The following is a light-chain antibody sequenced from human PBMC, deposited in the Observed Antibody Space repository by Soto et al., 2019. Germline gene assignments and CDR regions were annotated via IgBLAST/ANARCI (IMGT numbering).Light chain of an antibody. CDR3: AAWDDSLSGAV. V-gene: IGLV1-47*01. CDR1: SSNIESNY. CDR2: RNN. J-gene: IGLJ7*01. Sequence: QSVLTQPPSASGTPGQRVTISCSGSSSNIESNYVYWFQQLPGTAPKLLIYRNNQRPSGVPDRISGSKSSTSASLAISGLRSEDEADYYCAAWDDSLSGAVFGGGTELTVL.